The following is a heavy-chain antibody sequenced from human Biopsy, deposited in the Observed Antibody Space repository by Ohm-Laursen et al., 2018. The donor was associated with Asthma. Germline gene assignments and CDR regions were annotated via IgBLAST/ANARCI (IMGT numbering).Heavy chain of an antibody. D-gene: IGHD2-21*01. V-gene: IGHV3-21*01. CDR1: GFTFSHYN. CDR2: ITDTSRYI. CDR3: VRWRSGYPDHYSDF. J-gene: IGHJ4*02. Sequence: SLRLSCTAPGFTFSHYNMNWVRQAPGKGLEWVSSITDTSRYIEYADSVKGRFTISRDNAKNSLYLQMNSLRAEDTAVYYCVRWRSGYPDHYSDFWGLGTLVTVSS.